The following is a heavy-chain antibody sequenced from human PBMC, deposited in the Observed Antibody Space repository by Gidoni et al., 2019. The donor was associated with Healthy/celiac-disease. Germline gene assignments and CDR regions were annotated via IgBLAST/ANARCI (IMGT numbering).Heavy chain of an antibody. J-gene: IGHJ4*02. Sequence: EVQLVESGGGLVTLGGFLTRSCAASGFTSSSHSMNWVRQAPGKGLEWVSSISSSSSYIYYADSVKGRFTISRDNAKNSLYLQMNGLRAEDTAVYYCARDRSSGWYEWYFDYWGQGTLVTVSS. D-gene: IGHD6-19*01. V-gene: IGHV3-21*01. CDR1: GFTSSSHS. CDR2: ISSSSSYI. CDR3: ARDRSSGWYEWYFDY.